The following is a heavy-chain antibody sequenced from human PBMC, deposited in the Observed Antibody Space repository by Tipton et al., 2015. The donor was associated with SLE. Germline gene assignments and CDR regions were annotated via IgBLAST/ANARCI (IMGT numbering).Heavy chain of an antibody. Sequence: LRLSCTVSGGSISSGGYYWSWIRQHPGKGLEWIGYIYYSGSTYYNPSLKSRVTISVDTSKNQFSLKLSTVTAADTAVYYCAREGGAVGIWGQGTMVTVSS. D-gene: IGHD3-16*01. CDR3: AREGGAVGI. J-gene: IGHJ3*02. CDR2: IYYSGST. V-gene: IGHV4-31*02. CDR1: GGSISSGGYY.